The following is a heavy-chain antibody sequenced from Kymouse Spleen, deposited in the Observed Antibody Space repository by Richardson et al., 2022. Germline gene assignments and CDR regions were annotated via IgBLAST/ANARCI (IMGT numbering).Heavy chain of an antibody. J-gene: IGHJ5*02. CDR3: ARDYGSGSFIFDP. CDR1: GFTFSSYG. V-gene: IGHV3-33*01. Sequence: QVQLVESGGGVVQPGRSLRLSCAASGFTFSSYGMHWVRQAPGKGLEWVAVIWYDGSNKYYADSVKGRFTISRDNSKNTLYLQMNSLRAEDTAVYYCARDYGSGSFIFDPWGQGTLVTVSS. CDR2: IWYDGSNK. D-gene: IGHD3-10*01.